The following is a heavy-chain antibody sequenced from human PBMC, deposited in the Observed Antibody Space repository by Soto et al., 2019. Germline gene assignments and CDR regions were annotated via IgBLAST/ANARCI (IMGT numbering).Heavy chain of an antibody. D-gene: IGHD3-3*01. V-gene: IGHV4-38-2*02. CDR3: ARDMGPPMRFLEPKGYYYGWDV. CDR2: IYHSGST. Sequence: NPSETLSLTCAVSGYSISSGYYWGWIRQPPGKGLEWIGSIYHSGSTYYNPSLKSRVTISVDTSKNQFSLKLSSVTAADTAVYYWARDMGPPMRFLEPKGYYYGWDVWGQGTTVTVSS. CDR1: GYSISSGYY. J-gene: IGHJ6*02.